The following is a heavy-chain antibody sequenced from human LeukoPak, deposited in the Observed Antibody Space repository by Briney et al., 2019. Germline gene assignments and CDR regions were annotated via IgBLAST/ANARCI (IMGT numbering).Heavy chain of an antibody. CDR1: GFTFSSYG. J-gene: IGHJ6*03. V-gene: IGHV3-33*06. CDR2: IWYDGSNK. D-gene: IGHD4-11*01. CDR3: AKALTTGYYYYMDV. Sequence: GGSLRLSXAASGFTFSSYGMHWVRQAPGKGLEWVAVIWYDGSNKYYADSVKGRFTISRDNSKNTLYLQMNSLRAEDTAVYYCAKALTTGYYYYMDVWGKGTTVTVSS.